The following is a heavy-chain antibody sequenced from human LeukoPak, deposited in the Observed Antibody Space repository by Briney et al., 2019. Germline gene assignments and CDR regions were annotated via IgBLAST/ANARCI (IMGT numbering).Heavy chain of an antibody. CDR2: ISSSSSTI. Sequence: GGSLRLSCAASGSTFSSYSMNWVRQAPGKGLEWVSYISSSSSTIYYADSVKGRFTISRDNAKNSLYLQMNSLRAEDTAVYYCASPAERYFDWSYYYGMDVWGQGTTVTVSS. CDR1: GSTFSSYS. J-gene: IGHJ6*02. V-gene: IGHV3-48*01. D-gene: IGHD3-9*01. CDR3: ASPAERYFDWSYYYGMDV.